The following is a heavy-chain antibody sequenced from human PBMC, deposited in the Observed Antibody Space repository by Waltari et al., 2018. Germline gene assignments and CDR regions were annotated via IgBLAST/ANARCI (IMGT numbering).Heavy chain of an antibody. D-gene: IGHD3-22*01. Sequence: QVQLVESGGGVVQPGRSLRLSCAASGFTFSSYGMHWVRQAPGKGLEWVAVIWYDGSNKYYADSVKGRFTISRDNSKNTLYLQMNSLRAEDTAVYYCARGPKYYYDSSGHPLFDYWGQGTLVTVSS. V-gene: IGHV3-33*01. CDR1: GFTFSSYG. J-gene: IGHJ4*02. CDR3: ARGPKYYYDSSGHPLFDY. CDR2: IWYDGSNK.